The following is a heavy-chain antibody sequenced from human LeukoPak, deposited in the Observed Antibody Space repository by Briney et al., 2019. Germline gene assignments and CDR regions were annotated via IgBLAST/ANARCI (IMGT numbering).Heavy chain of an antibody. CDR2: IYTSGST. CDR3: ARDIGFGIVDYMDV. V-gene: IGHV4-4*07. D-gene: IGHD2-21*01. CDR1: GESFSSYY. J-gene: IGHJ6*03. Sequence: SETLSLTCAVYGESFSSYYWSWIRQPAGKGLEWIGRIYTSGSTNYNPSLKSRVTMSVDTSKNQFSLKLSSVTAADTAVYYCARDIGFGIVDYMDVWGKGTTVTVSS.